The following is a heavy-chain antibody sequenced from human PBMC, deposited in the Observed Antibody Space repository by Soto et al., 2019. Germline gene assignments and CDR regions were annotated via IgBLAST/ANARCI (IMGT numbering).Heavy chain of an antibody. D-gene: IGHD3-3*01. CDR2: ISGSDGKT. Sequence: LRLSCAASGFSFGSYALSWVRQAPGKGLEWVSTISGSDGKTFYADSVKGRFSISRDTSQSTLYLQMNSLRADDTAMYYCARWSYLDYWGQGTRVTVP. V-gene: IGHV3-23*01. CDR3: ARWSYLDY. J-gene: IGHJ4*02. CDR1: GFSFGSYA.